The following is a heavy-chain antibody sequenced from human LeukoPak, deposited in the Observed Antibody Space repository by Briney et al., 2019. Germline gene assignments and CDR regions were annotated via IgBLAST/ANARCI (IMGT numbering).Heavy chain of an antibody. D-gene: IGHD3-9*01. CDR3: AKLGLLRYFDWFQAEFDY. CDR2: ISGSGGST. J-gene: IGHJ4*02. CDR1: GFTFSSYA. V-gene: IGHV3-23*01. Sequence: PGGSLRLSCAASGFTFSSYAMSWVRQAPGKGLEWVSAISGSGGSTYYADSVKGRFTISRDNSKNTLYLQMNSLRAEDTAVYYCAKLGLLRYFDWFQAEFDYWGQGTLVTVSS.